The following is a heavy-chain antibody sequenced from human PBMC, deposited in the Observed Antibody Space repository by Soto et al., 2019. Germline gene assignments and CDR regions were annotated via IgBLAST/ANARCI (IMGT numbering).Heavy chain of an antibody. Sequence: PGESLKISCKGSGYSFTDYWIGWVRQMPGKGLEWMGIIYPGDSDTTYSPSFQGQVTISADKSIRTAYLQWSSLKASDTAIYYCARLLAYSGSYLDYGMDVWGQGTTVTVSS. D-gene: IGHD1-26*01. CDR3: ARLLAYSGSYLDYGMDV. CDR1: GYSFTDYW. V-gene: IGHV5-51*01. CDR2: IYPGDSDT. J-gene: IGHJ6*02.